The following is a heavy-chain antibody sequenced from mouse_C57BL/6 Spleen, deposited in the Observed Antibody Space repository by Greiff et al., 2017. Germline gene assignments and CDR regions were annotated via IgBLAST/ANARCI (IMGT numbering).Heavy chain of an antibody. CDR2: IDPSDSYT. CDR3: ARRPYDYSVDY. D-gene: IGHD2-4*01. Sequence: QVQLQQPGAELVRPGTSVKLSCKASGYTFTSYWMHWVKQRPGQGLEWIGVIDPSDSYTNYNQKFKGKATLTVDTSSSTAYMQLSSLTSEDSAVYYCARRPYDYSVDYWGQGTTLTGSS. CDR1: GYTFTSYW. V-gene: IGHV1-59*01. J-gene: IGHJ2*01.